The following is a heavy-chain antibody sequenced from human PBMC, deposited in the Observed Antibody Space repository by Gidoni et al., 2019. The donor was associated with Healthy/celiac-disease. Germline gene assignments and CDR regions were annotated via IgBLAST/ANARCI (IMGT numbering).Heavy chain of an antibody. Sequence: EVQLVESGGGLVQPGRSLRLSCAASGFTFADYAMHWVRQAPGKGLEWVSGISWNSGSIGYADSVKGRFTISRDNAKNSLYLQMNSLRAEDTALYYCAKDLKSGYSYGSLDYWGQGTLVTVSS. CDR1: GFTFADYA. J-gene: IGHJ4*02. V-gene: IGHV3-9*01. CDR2: ISWNSGSI. D-gene: IGHD5-18*01. CDR3: AKDLKSGYSYGSLDY.